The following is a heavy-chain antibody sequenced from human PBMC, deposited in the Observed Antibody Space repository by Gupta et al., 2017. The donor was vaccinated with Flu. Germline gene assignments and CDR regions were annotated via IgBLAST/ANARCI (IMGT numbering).Heavy chain of an antibody. V-gene: IGHV1-2*02. CDR2: INPNSGAT. D-gene: IGHD2-21*01. Sequence: QVRLEQSGYEVTKPGASVKVASTTSGYTFRDSYIPWVGQAPGQGLEWMGWINPNSGATNSALKFQGRFTQTRDTSITTAYMDLSSLKSDDTAVYYCARDHCGDSRCYSDYWGQGTLVTVSS. J-gene: IGHJ4*02. CDR1: GYTFRDSY. CDR3: ARDHCGDSRCYSDY.